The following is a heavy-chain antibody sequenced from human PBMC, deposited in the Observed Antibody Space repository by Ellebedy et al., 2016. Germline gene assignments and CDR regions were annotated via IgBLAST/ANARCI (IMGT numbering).Heavy chain of an antibody. CDR3: ARAGYDILTGWGRHNWFDP. V-gene: IGHV4-34*01. CDR1: GGAFTGHY. J-gene: IGHJ5*02. D-gene: IGHD3-9*01. CDR2: INHSGST. Sequence: SETLSLTXGVYGGAFTGHYWTWIRQPPGKGLEWIGEINHSGSTNYNPSLKSRVTISVDTSKNQFSLKLSSVTAADTAVYYCARAGYDILTGWGRHNWFDPWGQGTLVTVSS.